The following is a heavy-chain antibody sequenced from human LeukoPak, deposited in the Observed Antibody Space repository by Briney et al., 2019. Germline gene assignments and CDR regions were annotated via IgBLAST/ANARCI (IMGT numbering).Heavy chain of an antibody. J-gene: IGHJ4*02. Sequence: PGGSLRLSCAASGFTVSSNYMSWVRQAPGKGLEWVSVIYSGGSRYYADSVKGRFSISRDNSKNTMYLQMNSLRAEDTAVYYCAKARTIFWWDALDYWGQGTLVTVSS. D-gene: IGHD3-9*01. CDR2: IYSGGSR. CDR1: GFTVSSNY. V-gene: IGHV3-53*01. CDR3: AKARTIFWWDALDY.